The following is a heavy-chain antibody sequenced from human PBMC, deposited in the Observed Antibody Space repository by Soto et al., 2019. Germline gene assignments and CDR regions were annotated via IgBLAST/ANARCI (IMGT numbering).Heavy chain of an antibody. V-gene: IGHV3-53*01. CDR2: IYAGGLT. Sequence: EVLLVESGGGLIQPGGSLRLSCAVSGFTVSSNYMSWVRQAAGKGLEWVSLIYAGGLTYYADSVKGRFIISRDTSNNTLYLKMNSLRAEDTAVYYCATTERTPVLYYYGMDVWRQGTTVTVSS. CDR1: GFTVSSNY. CDR3: ATTERTPVLYYYGMDV. J-gene: IGHJ6*02. D-gene: IGHD2-15*01.